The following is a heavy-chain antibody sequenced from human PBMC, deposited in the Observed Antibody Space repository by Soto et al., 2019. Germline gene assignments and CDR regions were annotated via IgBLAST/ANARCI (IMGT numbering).Heavy chain of an antibody. V-gene: IGHV1-46*01. CDR2: VNPSGGHT. CDR3: ARGGHVVVVTAALDY. J-gene: IGHJ4*02. D-gene: IGHD2-21*02. Sequence: QVQLVQSGAEVKKPGASVKVSCKASGDTFTDYYIHWVRQAPGQGLEWMGTVNPSGGHTTYAQHFLGRVAMTRETSTSTLYMELTSLTSADTAVYYCARGGHVVVVTAALDYLGQGTLVTVSS. CDR1: GDTFTDYY.